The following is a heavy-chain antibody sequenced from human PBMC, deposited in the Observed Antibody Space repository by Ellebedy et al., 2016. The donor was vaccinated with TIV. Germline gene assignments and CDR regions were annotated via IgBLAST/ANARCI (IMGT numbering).Heavy chain of an antibody. D-gene: IGHD3-10*01. Sequence: GESLKISCAASGFTFRNYDMHWVRQAPGKGLEWVTVISYDGINKYYLDSVKGRFTVSRDNSKSTLYLEMNGLRADDTAVYYCAKVPLYYGAGNYHRNWFDPWGQGTLVTVSS. CDR2: ISYDGINK. CDR3: AKVPLYYGAGNYHRNWFDP. V-gene: IGHV3-30*18. CDR1: GFTFRNYD. J-gene: IGHJ5*02.